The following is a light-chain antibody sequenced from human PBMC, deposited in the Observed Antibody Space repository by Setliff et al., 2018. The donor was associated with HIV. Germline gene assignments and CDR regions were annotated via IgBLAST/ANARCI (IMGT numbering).Light chain of an antibody. Sequence: QSALTQPASVSGSPGQSITISCTGTSSDAGGYNYVSWYQQHPGKAPKLMIYEVSNRPSGVSDRFSGSKSGNTASLTISGLQTEDEADYFCSSYTSSSPLYVFGTGTQLTVL. V-gene: IGLV2-14*01. J-gene: IGLJ1*01. CDR2: EVS. CDR3: SSYTSSSPLYV. CDR1: SSDAGGYNY.